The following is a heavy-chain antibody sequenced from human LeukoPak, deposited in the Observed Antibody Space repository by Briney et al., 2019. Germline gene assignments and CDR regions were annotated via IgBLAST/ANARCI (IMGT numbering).Heavy chain of an antibody. J-gene: IGHJ6*04. CDR3: TTGPGHYGMDV. Sequence: GGSLRLSCAASGFTFSNAWMSWVRQAPGKGLEWVGRIKSKTDGGTTDYAAPAKGRFTISRDDSKNTLYLQMNSLKTEDTAVYYCTTGPGHYGMDVWGKGTTVTVSS. D-gene: IGHD1-14*01. CDR1: GFTFSNAW. V-gene: IGHV3-15*01. CDR2: IKSKTDGGTT.